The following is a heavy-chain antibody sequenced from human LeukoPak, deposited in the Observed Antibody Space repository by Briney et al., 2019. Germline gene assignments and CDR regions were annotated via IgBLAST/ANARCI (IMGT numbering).Heavy chain of an antibody. CDR2: IYYSGST. D-gene: IGHD7-27*01. CDR3: ARDRTGDVDY. Sequence: SQTLSLTCTVSGGSITSGDYYRSWIRQPPGKGLEWIGYIYYSGSTYYNPSLKSRVTISVDTSKNQFSLKLSSVTAADTAVYYCARDRTGDVDYWGQGTLVTVSS. CDR1: GGSITSGDYY. J-gene: IGHJ4*02. V-gene: IGHV4-30-4*01.